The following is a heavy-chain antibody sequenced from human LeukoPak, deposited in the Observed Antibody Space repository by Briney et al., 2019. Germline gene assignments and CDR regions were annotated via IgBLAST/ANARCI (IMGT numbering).Heavy chain of an antibody. V-gene: IGHV4-4*07. D-gene: IGHD3-22*01. CDR2: IYTSGST. CDR3: ARTSYYYDSSPEAFDI. Sequence: KPSETLSLTCTVSGGSISSYYWSWIRQPAGKGLEWIGRIYTSGSTNYNPSLKIRVTMTVDTSKNQFSLKLSSVTAADTAVYYCARTSYYYDSSPEAFDIWGQGTMVTVSS. J-gene: IGHJ3*02. CDR1: GGSISSYY.